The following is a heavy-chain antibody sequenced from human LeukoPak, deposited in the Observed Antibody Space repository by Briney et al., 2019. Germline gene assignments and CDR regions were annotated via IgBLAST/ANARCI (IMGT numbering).Heavy chain of an antibody. J-gene: IGHJ4*02. CDR3: ASIQYYYDSSGYSEARDYFDY. CDR1: GGSISSSSYY. CDR2: IYYSGST. Sequence: PSETLSLTCTVSGGSISSSSYYWGWIRQPPGKGLEWIGSIYYSGSTYYNPSLKSRVTISVDTSKNQFSLKLSSVTAADTAVYYCASIQYYYDSSGYSEARDYFDYWGQGTLVTVSS. D-gene: IGHD3-22*01. V-gene: IGHV4-39*01.